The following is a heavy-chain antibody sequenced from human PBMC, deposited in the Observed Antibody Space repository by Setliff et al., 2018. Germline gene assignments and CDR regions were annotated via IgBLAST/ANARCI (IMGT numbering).Heavy chain of an antibody. CDR2: IIPLFGTT. CDR1: GGTFSNIG. V-gene: IGHV1-69*05. J-gene: IGHJ5*02. Sequence: ASVKVSCKASGGTFSNIGISWVRQAPGQGLEWMGGIIPLFGTTNYAQEFQGRVTITTDESTNTAYMELSSLRSEDTAMYYCARDSPEMVAPPAAHCFDPWGQGTLVTVSS. CDR3: ARDSPEMVAPPAAHCFDP. D-gene: IGHD2-15*01.